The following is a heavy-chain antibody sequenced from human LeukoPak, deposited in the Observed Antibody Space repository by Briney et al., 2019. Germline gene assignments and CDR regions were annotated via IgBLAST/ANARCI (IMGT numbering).Heavy chain of an antibody. CDR2: ISGSGGST. J-gene: IGHJ4*02. Sequence: GGSLRLSCAASGFTFSSYAMSWVRQAPGKGLEWVSAISGSGGSTYYADSVKGRFTISRDNSKNTLYLQLNSLRAEDTAVYYCAKERDIVVVPAATPFDYWGQGTLVTVSS. D-gene: IGHD2-2*02. CDR1: GFTFSSYA. V-gene: IGHV3-23*01. CDR3: AKERDIVVVPAATPFDY.